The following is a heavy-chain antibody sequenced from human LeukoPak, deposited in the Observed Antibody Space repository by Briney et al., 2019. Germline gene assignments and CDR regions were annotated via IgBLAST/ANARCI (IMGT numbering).Heavy chain of an antibody. J-gene: IGHJ4*02. CDR2: IRYDGSNK. CDR3: ARGRGLAVDY. D-gene: IGHD3-10*01. CDR1: GFTFSSYG. V-gene: IGHV3-30*02. Sequence: GGSLRLSCAASGFTFSSYGMHWVRQAPGKGLEWVAFIRYDGSNKYYADSVKGRFTISRDNSKNTLYLQMNSLRAEDTAVYYCARGRGLAVDYWGQGTLVTVSS.